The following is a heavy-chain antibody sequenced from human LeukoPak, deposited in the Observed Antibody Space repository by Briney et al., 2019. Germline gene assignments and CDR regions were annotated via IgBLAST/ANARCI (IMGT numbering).Heavy chain of an antibody. CDR1: GFTFSSYA. CDR2: ISGSGGST. Sequence: PGGSLRLSCAASGFTFSSYAMSWVRQAPGKGLEWVSAISGSGGSTYYADSVKGRFTISRDNSKNTLYLQMNSLRAEDTAVYYCAKDQVRGVIIPDFDYWGQGTLVTVSS. CDR3: AKDQVRGVIIPDFDY. D-gene: IGHD3-10*01. V-gene: IGHV3-23*01. J-gene: IGHJ4*02.